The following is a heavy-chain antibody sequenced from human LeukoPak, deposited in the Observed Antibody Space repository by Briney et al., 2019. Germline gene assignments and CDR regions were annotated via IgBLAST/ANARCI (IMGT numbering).Heavy chain of an antibody. J-gene: IGHJ6*02. V-gene: IGHV4-31*03. D-gene: IGHD3-9*01. CDR2: IYHSGST. CDR3: ARDGWGYDILTGHKNYYYYGMDV. CDR1: GGSISSGGYY. Sequence: SETLSLTCTVSGGSISSGGYYWSWIRQHPGTGLEWIGYIYHSGSTYYNPSLKSRVTISVDTSKNQFSLKLSSVTAADTAVYYCARDGWGYDILTGHKNYYYYGMDVWGQGTTVTVSS.